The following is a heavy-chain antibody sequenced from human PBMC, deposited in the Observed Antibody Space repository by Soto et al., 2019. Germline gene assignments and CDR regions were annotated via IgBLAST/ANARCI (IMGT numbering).Heavy chain of an antibody. D-gene: IGHD6-19*01. Sequence: PSETLSLTCTVSGGSISSYHWSWIRQPAGKGLEWIGRIHTSGSTNYNPSLKSRVTMSVDTSKNQFSLRLHSLTAADTAVYYCAKGGATAGTNWFDPWGQGXLVTVSS. J-gene: IGHJ5*02. CDR3: AKGGATAGTNWFDP. CDR1: GGSISSYH. CDR2: IHTSGST. V-gene: IGHV4-4*07.